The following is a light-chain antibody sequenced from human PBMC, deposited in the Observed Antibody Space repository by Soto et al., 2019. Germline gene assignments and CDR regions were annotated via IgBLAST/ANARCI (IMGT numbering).Light chain of an antibody. J-gene: IGLJ3*02. CDR3: AAWDDSLNGPV. Sequence: QSVLTQPPSASGTPGQRVIISCSGSSSNLGSNSGNWYQQLPGTAPNLLIYNTYQRPLGVPDRFSGSKSGTSAALAISGLQSDDEGDYFCAAWDDSLNGPVFGGGTKLTVL. V-gene: IGLV1-44*01. CDR1: SSNLGSNS. CDR2: NTY.